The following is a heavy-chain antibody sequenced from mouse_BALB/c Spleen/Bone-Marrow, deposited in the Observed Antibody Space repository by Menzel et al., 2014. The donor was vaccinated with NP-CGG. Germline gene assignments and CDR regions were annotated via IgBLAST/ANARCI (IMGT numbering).Heavy chain of an antibody. CDR2: INPDSSTI. V-gene: IGHV4-1*02. D-gene: IGHD1-2*01. CDR3: ARLPYYGRFAY. Sequence: EVKLVESGGGLVQPGGSLKLSCDASGFDFSRYWMSWVRQAPGKGLEWIGEINPDSSTINYTPSLRDKFIISRDNAKNTLYLQMSKVRSEDTALYYCARLPYYGRFAYWGQGTLVTVSA. J-gene: IGHJ3*01. CDR1: GFDFSRYW.